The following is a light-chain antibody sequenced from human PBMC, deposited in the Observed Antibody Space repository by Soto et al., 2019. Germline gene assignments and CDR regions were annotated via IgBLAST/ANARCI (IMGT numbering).Light chain of an antibody. CDR2: GAS. V-gene: IGKV3-15*01. CDR1: QSVSSN. J-gene: IGKJ1*01. Sequence: EIVMTQSPATLSVSPEERATLSCRASQSVSSNLAWYQQKPGQAPRLLIYGASTRATGIPARFSGSGSGTEFTLTISSLQSEDFAVYYCPQYNNWPPWTFGQGTKVDI. CDR3: PQYNNWPPWT.